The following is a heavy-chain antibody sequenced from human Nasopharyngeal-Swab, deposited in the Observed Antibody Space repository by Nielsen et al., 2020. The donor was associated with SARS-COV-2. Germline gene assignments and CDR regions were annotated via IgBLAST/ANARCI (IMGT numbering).Heavy chain of an antibody. Sequence: ASVKVSCKASGYTFTDYYIHWVRQAPGQGLEWMGWINPNNADTNYAQKFQGRVTMTRDTSINTAYMEMSSLKSDDTAVYYCARQNSNFYYYYMDVWGKGITVTVSS. CDR3: ARQNSNFYYYYMDV. V-gene: IGHV1-2*02. D-gene: IGHD5-18*01. J-gene: IGHJ6*03. CDR2: INPNNADT. CDR1: GYTFTDYY.